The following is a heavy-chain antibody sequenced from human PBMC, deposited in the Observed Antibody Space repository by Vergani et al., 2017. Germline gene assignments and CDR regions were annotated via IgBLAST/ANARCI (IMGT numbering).Heavy chain of an antibody. CDR2: IYYSGST. Sequence: QVQLQESGPGLVKPSQTLSLTCTVSGGSISSYYWSWIRQPPGKGLEWIGYIYYSGSTNYNPSLKSRVTISVDTSKNQFSLKLSSVTAADTAVYYCARDPDDYGGYWGQGTLVTVSS. V-gene: IGHV4-59*01. CDR3: ARDPDDYGGY. J-gene: IGHJ4*02. CDR1: GGSISSYY.